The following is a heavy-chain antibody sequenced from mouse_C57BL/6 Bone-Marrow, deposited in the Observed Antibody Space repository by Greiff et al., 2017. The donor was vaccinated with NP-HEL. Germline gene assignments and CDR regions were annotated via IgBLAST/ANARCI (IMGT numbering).Heavy chain of an antibody. J-gene: IGHJ4*01. CDR2: IDPANGNT. Sequence: EVQLQQSVAELVRPGASVKLSCTASGFNIKNTYMHWVKQRPEQGLEWIGRIDPANGNTKYAPKFQGKATIPADTSSTTAYLQLSSLTSEYTAIYYCARFTTVVALDAMDYWGQGTSVTVSS. D-gene: IGHD1-1*01. V-gene: IGHV14-3*01. CDR1: GFNIKNTY. CDR3: ARFTTVVALDAMDY.